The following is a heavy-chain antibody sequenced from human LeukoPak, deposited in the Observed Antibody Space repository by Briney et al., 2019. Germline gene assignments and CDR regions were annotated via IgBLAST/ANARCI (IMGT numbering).Heavy chain of an antibody. D-gene: IGHD6-13*01. V-gene: IGHV4-39*07. Sequence: SETLSLTCTVSGGSISSSSYYWGWIRQPPGKGLEWIGSIYYSGSTYYNPSLKSRVTISVDTSKNQFSLKLSSVTAADTAVYYCARARGAIAAAGTFDYWGQGTLVTVSS. J-gene: IGHJ4*02. CDR2: IYYSGST. CDR3: ARARGAIAAAGTFDY. CDR1: GGSISSSSYY.